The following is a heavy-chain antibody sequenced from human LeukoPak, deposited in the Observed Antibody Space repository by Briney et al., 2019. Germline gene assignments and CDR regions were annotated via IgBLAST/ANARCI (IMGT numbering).Heavy chain of an antibody. J-gene: IGHJ6*02. Sequence: ASVKASCKASGYTFTSYGISWVRQAPGQGLEWMGWISAYNGNTNYAQKLQGRVTMSTDTSTSTAYMELRSLRSDDTAVYYCASGYFDWLFGYYGMDVWGQGTTVTVSS. D-gene: IGHD3-9*01. CDR3: ASGYFDWLFGYYGMDV. CDR1: GYTFTSYG. CDR2: ISAYNGNT. V-gene: IGHV1-18*01.